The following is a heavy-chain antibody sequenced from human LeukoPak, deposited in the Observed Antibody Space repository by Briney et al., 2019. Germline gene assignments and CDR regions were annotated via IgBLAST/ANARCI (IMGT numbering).Heavy chain of an antibody. D-gene: IGHD1-1*01. Sequence: PGGSLRLSCAASGFTFDDYGMSWVRRAPGKGREWVSGINWNGGSTDYADSVKGRFTISRDNAKNSLYLQMNSLRAADTALYYCARDPPDNWNFEYNWFDPWGQGTLVTVSS. CDR2: INWNGGST. CDR1: GFTFDDYG. J-gene: IGHJ5*02. CDR3: ARDPPDNWNFEYNWFDP. V-gene: IGHV3-20*04.